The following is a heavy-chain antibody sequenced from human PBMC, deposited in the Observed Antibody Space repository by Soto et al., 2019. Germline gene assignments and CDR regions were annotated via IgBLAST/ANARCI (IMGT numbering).Heavy chain of an antibody. Sequence: QVQLQESGPGLVKPSQTLSLTCTVSGGSISSGGYYWSWIRQHPGKGLEWIGYIYYSGSTYYNPSLXXXVXXSVDTSKNQFSLKLSSVTAADTAVHYCARVCGGDCHNGMDVWGQGTTVTVSS. CDR3: ARVCGGDCHNGMDV. J-gene: IGHJ6*02. D-gene: IGHD2-21*02. CDR1: GGSISSGGYY. CDR2: IYYSGST. V-gene: IGHV4-31*03.